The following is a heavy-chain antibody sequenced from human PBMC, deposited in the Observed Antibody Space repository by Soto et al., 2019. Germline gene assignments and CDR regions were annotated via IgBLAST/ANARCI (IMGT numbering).Heavy chain of an antibody. D-gene: IGHD2-2*01. CDR3: ASGRSSTRTLDY. J-gene: IGHJ4*02. CDR2: INPSGGST. CDR1: GYTFTSYY. Sequence: ASVKVSCRASGYTFTSYYMHWVRQAPGQGLEWMGIINPSGGSTSYAQKFQGRVTMTRDTSTSTVYMELSSLRSEDTAVYYCASGRSSTRTLDYWGQGTLVTVSS. V-gene: IGHV1-46*01.